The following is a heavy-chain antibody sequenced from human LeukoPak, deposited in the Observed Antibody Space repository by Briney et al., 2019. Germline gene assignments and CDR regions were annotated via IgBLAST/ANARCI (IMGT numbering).Heavy chain of an antibody. D-gene: IGHD6-13*01. CDR1: GGTFSSYA. Sequence: ASVKVSCKASGGTFSSYAISWVRQAPGQGLEWMGWINAGNGNTKYSQKFQGRVTITRDTSASTAYMELSSLRSEDTAVYYCARDRWIAAAGLLYYFDYWGQGTLVTVSS. J-gene: IGHJ4*02. V-gene: IGHV1-3*01. CDR3: ARDRWIAAAGLLYYFDY. CDR2: INAGNGNT.